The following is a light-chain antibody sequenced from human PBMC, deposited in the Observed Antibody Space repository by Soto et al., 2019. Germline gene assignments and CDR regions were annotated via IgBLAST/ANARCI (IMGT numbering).Light chain of an antibody. V-gene: IGKV3-11*01. CDR3: QHYSTSLVT. CDR2: DAV. CDR1: QGISRS. Sequence: EIVLTQSPATLSLSPGERATLSCRASQGISRSLACYPQKPGQAPRLIIHDAVNRAPGIPARFSGSGSGTDFTLTISSLQAEDVAVYYCQHYSTSLVTFGGGTKVDIK. J-gene: IGKJ4*01.